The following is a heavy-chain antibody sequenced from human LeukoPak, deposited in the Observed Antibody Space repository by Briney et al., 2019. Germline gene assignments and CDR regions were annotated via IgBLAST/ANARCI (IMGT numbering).Heavy chain of an antibody. CDR3: AKGHYFDY. Sequence: PSETLSLTCTVSGGSISSSSYYWGWIRQPPGKGLEWIGSIYYSGSTYYNPSLKSRVTISVDTSKNQFSLKLNSVTAADTAVYYCAKGHYFDYWGQGTLITVSS. V-gene: IGHV4-39*01. CDR2: IYYSGST. J-gene: IGHJ4*02. CDR1: GGSISSSSYY.